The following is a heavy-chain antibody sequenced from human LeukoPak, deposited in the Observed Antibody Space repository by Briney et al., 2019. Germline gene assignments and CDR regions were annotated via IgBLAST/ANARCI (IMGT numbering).Heavy chain of an antibody. Sequence: HPGGSLRLSCAASGFTFSSYAMSWVRQAPGKGLEWVSAISGSGGSTYYADSVKGRFTISRDNSKNTLYLQMNSLRAEDTAVYYRAKDPPSWVSSSWDGVDPWGQGTLVTVSS. V-gene: IGHV3-23*01. CDR1: GFTFSSYA. CDR2: ISGSGGST. J-gene: IGHJ5*02. D-gene: IGHD6-13*01. CDR3: AKDPPSWVSSSWDGVDP.